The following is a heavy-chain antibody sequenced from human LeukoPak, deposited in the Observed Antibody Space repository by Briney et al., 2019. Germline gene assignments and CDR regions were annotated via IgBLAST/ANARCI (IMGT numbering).Heavy chain of an antibody. CDR1: GYIFTRYY. V-gene: IGHV1-2*02. J-gene: IGHJ4*02. D-gene: IGHD3-16*01. CDR3: ARWGGYFDY. Sequence: ASVKVSCKASGYIFTRYYMQWVRQAPGQGLEWMGWIDPNSGGTDSVQKFQGRVTLTRDTSISTVYMELSSLRYDDTAFYYCARWGGYFDYWGQGSLVTVSS. CDR2: IDPNSGGT.